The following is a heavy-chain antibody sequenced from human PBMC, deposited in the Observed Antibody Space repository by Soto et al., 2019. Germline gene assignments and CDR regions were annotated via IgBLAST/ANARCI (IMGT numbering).Heavy chain of an antibody. J-gene: IGHJ6*02. CDR1: GFTFSSYG. D-gene: IGHD3-3*01. Sequence: QVQLVESGGGVVQPGRSLRLSCAASGFTFSSYGMHWVRQAPGKGLEWVAVIWYDGSNKYYADSVKGRFTISRDNSKNTLYLQMNSLRAEDTAVYYCARDESFGVVSGYYYYGMDVWGQGTTVTVSS. V-gene: IGHV3-33*01. CDR3: ARDESFGVVSGYYYYGMDV. CDR2: IWYDGSNK.